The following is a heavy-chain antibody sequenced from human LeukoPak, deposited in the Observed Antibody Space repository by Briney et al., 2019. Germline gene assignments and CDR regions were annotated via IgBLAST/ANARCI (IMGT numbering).Heavy chain of an antibody. CDR1: GGSISSYY. CDR2: IYYSGST. CDR3: ARSLIAANGNWFDP. D-gene: IGHD6-13*01. V-gene: IGHV4-59*08. Sequence: SETLSLTCTVSGGSISSYYWSWIRQPPGKGLEWIGYIYYSGSTNYNPSLKSQVTISVDTSKNQFSLKLSSVTAADTAVYYCARSLIAANGNWFDPWGQGTLVTVSS. J-gene: IGHJ5*02.